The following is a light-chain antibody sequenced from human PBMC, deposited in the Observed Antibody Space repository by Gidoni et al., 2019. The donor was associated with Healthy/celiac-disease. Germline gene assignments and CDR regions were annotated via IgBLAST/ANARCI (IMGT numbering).Light chain of an antibody. CDR2: EVS. CDR1: SSDVGGYNY. J-gene: IGLJ3*02. V-gene: IGLV2-8*01. Sequence: QSALTQPPSLSGSPGQSVTISCTGTSSDVGGYNYVSWYQQHPGKAPKLMIYEVSKRPSGVPDRFSGSKSGNTASLTVSGRQAEDEADYYCSSYAGSNNLGVFGGGTKLTVL. CDR3: SSYAGSNNLGV.